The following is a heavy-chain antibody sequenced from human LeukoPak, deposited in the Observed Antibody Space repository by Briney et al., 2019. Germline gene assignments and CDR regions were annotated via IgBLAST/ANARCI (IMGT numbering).Heavy chain of an antibody. V-gene: IGHV1-18*01. CDR2: ICAYNDNT. Sequence: ASVKVSCKASGYTFSSYRITWVRQAPGQGLEWMGWICAYNDNTNYAQNLQRRVTMTTDTSTSTAYMELRSLRSDDTAVYYCARDLYPGSGSYYNWFDPWGQGTLVTVSS. J-gene: IGHJ5*02. CDR3: ARDLYPGSGSYYNWFDP. D-gene: IGHD3-10*01. CDR1: GYTFSSYR.